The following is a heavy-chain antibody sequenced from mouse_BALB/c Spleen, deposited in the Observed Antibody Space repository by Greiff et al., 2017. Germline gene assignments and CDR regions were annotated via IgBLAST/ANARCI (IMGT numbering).Heavy chain of an antibody. Sequence: VQLQQSGPELVKPGASVKMSCKASGYTFTDYYMDWVKQSHGESFEWIGRVNPYNGGTSYNQKFKGKATLTVDKSSSTAYMELNSLTSEDSAVYYCARGLLLDYWGQGTTLTVSS. V-gene: IGHV1-19*01. CDR2: VNPYNGGT. D-gene: IGHD1-1*01. CDR1: GYTFTDYY. J-gene: IGHJ2*01. CDR3: ARGLLLDY.